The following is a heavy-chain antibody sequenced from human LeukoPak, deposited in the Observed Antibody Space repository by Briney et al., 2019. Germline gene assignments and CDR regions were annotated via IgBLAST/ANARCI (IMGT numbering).Heavy chain of an antibody. Sequence: ASVKVSCKASGYTFTSYDINWVRQATGQGLEWMGWMNPNSGNTGYAQKFQGRVTMTRNTSISTAYMELRSLRSDDTAVYYCARDGPWTTVVTEKDYWGQGTLVTVSS. CDR2: MNPNSGNT. J-gene: IGHJ4*02. D-gene: IGHD4-23*01. CDR3: ARDGPWTTVVTEKDY. V-gene: IGHV1-8*01. CDR1: GYTFTSYD.